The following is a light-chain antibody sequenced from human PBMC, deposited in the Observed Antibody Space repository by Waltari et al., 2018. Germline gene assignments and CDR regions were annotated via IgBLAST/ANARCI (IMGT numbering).Light chain of an antibody. CDR3: QQHDNPPYT. Sequence: DIQMTQSPSSLSASVGDRVTITCQASQDISNYLNWYQEKPGKAPKLLIYEASNLETGVPSRFSGSGSGTDFTFTISSLQPEDIATYYCQQHDNPPYTFGQGTKLEIK. J-gene: IGKJ2*01. V-gene: IGKV1-33*01. CDR1: QDISNY. CDR2: EAS.